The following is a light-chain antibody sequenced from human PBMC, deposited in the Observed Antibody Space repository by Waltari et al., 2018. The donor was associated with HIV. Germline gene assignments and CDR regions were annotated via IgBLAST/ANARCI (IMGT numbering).Light chain of an antibody. CDR3: AAWDDSLL. V-gene: IGLV1-47*01. CDR1: SSNIGSKY. Sequence: QSVLTQPPSASGTPGQRVTISCSGSSSNIGSKYVYWYQQLPGTAPKILIYRNNQRPSGVPDRFSVSKSGTSASLAISGLRSEDEADYYCAAWDDSLLFGGGTKLTVL. J-gene: IGLJ2*01. CDR2: RNN.